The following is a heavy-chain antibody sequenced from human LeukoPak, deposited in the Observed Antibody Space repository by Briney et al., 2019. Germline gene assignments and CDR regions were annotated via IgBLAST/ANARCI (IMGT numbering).Heavy chain of an antibody. D-gene: IGHD6-19*01. CDR1: GGTFSSYA. CDR2: IIPIFGIA. V-gene: IGHV1-69*04. CDR3: AKDGQQWQGTDYYYGMDV. J-gene: IGHJ6*02. Sequence: ASVKVSCKASGGTFSSYAISWVRQAPGQGLEWMGRIIPIFGIANYAQKFQGRVTITADKSTSTAYMELSSLRAEDTAVYYCAKDGQQWQGTDYYYGMDVWGQGTTVTVSS.